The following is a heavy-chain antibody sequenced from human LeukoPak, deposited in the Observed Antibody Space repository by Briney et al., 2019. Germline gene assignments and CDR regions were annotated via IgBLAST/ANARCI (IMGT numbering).Heavy chain of an antibody. J-gene: IGHJ3*02. D-gene: IGHD3-10*01. CDR3: ARVTAYGSGSHYHHDAIDI. CDR1: GGSISPHC. Sequence: PSETLSLTCTVSGGSISPHCWGWIRQPAGKGLELIGRSCTSGYTDYNPSLKSRATVYVDKSQDQFSRKLCSVTAADTAVYYCARVTAYGSGSHYHHDAIDIWGRGTMVAVSS. V-gene: IGHV4-4*07. CDR2: SCTSGYT.